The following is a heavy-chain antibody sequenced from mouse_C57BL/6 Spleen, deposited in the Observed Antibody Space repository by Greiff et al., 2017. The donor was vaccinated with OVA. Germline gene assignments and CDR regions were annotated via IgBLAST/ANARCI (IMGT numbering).Heavy chain of an antibody. D-gene: IGHD1-1*01. J-gene: IGHJ3*01. CDR1: GFTFSDYG. V-gene: IGHV5-17*01. Sequence: EVQLVESGGGLVKPGGSLKLSCAASGFTFSDYGMHWVRQAPGKGLEWVAYISRGSSTIYYADTVKGRFTISRDNAKNTLFLQMPSLRSEDTAMYYCARGDYGSGAWFAYWGQGTLVTVSA. CDR3: ARGDYGSGAWFAY. CDR2: ISRGSSTI.